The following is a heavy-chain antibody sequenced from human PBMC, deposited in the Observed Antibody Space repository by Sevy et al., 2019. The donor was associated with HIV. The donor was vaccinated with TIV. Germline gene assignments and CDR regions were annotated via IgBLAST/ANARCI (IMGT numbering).Heavy chain of an antibody. Sequence: SETLSLTCAVYGGPFSGYYWSWIRQPPGKGLEWIGEINHSGSTNYNPSLKSRVTISVDTSKNQFSLKLSSVTAADTAVYYCARGREARGYSYGYRPAAYGMDVWGQGTTVTVSS. CDR1: GGPFSGYY. J-gene: IGHJ6*02. V-gene: IGHV4-34*01. CDR3: ARGREARGYSYGYRPAAYGMDV. D-gene: IGHD5-18*01. CDR2: INHSGST.